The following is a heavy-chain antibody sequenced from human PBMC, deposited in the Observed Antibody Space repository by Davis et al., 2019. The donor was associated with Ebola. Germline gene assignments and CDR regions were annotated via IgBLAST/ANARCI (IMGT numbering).Heavy chain of an antibody. CDR3: ASTHQGYCSGGSCYSGRWFDP. Sequence: PGGSLRLSCAASGFTFSSYAMHWVRQAPGKGLEWVAVISYDGSNKYYADSVKGRFTISRDNSKNTLYLQMNSLRAEDTAVYYCASTHQGYCSGGSCYSGRWFDPWGQGTLVTVSS. J-gene: IGHJ5*02. CDR2: ISYDGSNK. D-gene: IGHD2-15*01. V-gene: IGHV3-30*04. CDR1: GFTFSSYA.